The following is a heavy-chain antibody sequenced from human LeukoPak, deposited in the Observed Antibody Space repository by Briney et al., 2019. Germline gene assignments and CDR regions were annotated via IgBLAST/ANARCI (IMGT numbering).Heavy chain of an antibody. CDR1: GYTLTELS. CDR2: FDLEDGET. V-gene: IGHV1-24*01. D-gene: IGHD6-19*01. J-gene: IGHJ5*02. CDR3: ATVGPYLGSGWYNWFDP. Sequence: ASVNVSYMVSGYTLTELSMHWVRQAPGKGLEWMGGFDLEDGETIYAQKFQGRVTMTEDTSTDTAYMELSSLRSEDTAVYYCATVGPYLGSGWYNWFDPWGQGTLVTVSS.